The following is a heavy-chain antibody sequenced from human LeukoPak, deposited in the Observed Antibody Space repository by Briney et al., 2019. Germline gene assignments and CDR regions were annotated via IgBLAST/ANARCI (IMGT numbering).Heavy chain of an antibody. J-gene: IGHJ5*02. CDR1: GYTFTNYD. CDR2: MNPNSGNT. V-gene: IGHV1-8*01. Sequence: ASVRVSCKTSGYTFTNYDINWVRQAAGQGLEWMGWMNPNSGNTGYAQKFQGRVTMTRNTSISTAYMELSSLRSEDTAVYYCARPHCSSTDCHPPEWFDPWGQGTLVTVSS. CDR3: ARPHCSSTDCHPPEWFDP. D-gene: IGHD2-2*01.